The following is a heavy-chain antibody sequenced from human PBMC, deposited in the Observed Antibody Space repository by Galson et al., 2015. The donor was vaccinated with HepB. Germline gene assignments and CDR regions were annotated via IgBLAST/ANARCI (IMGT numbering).Heavy chain of an antibody. CDR1: GGSISSGGYY. Sequence: TLSLTCTVSGGSISSGGYYWSWIRQHPGKGLEWIGYIYYSGSTYYNPSLKSRVTISVDTSKNQFSLKLSSVTAADTAVYYCARSRDDILTGPADWFDPWGQGTLVTVSS. V-gene: IGHV4-31*03. CDR3: ARSRDDILTGPADWFDP. J-gene: IGHJ5*02. D-gene: IGHD3-9*01. CDR2: IYYSGST.